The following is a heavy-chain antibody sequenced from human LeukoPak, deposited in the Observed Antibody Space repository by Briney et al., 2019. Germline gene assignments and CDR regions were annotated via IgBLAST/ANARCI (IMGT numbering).Heavy chain of an antibody. V-gene: IGHV7-4-1*02. CDR1: GYAFSSYT. D-gene: IGHD1-26*01. Sequence: GASVKVSCKASGYAFSSYTMNWVRQAPGQGLDWMGWVNTNSGNPTYAQGFTGRFVFSLDTSVSTAYLQISSLKAEDTAGYYCAREVGALDFDYWGQGTPVTASS. CDR3: AREVGALDFDY. J-gene: IGHJ4*02. CDR2: VNTNSGNP.